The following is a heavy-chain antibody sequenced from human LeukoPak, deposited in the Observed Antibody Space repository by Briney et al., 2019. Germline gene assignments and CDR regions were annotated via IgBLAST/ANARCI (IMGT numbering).Heavy chain of an antibody. CDR2: ISNNGGST. CDR3: VKGRQRQLTPDYFDY. V-gene: IGHV3-64D*06. CDR1: GFTFSSYA. Sequence: QPGGSLRLSCSASGFTFSSYAMHWVRQAPGKGLEYVSAISNNGGSTYYADSVKGRFTISRDNSKNTLYLQMSSLRAEDTAVYYCVKGRQRQLTPDYFDYWGQGTLVTVSS. D-gene: IGHD6-13*01. J-gene: IGHJ4*02.